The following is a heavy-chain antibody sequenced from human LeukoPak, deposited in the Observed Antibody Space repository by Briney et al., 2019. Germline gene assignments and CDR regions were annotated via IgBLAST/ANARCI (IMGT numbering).Heavy chain of an antibody. Sequence: SETLSLTCAVYGGSFSGYYWSWIRQPPGKGLEWIGEINHSGSTNYNPSLKSRVTISVDTSKNQFSLKLSSVTAADTAVYYCATSPRRIAAGGRKSRNAYYYMDVWGKGTTVTASS. J-gene: IGHJ6*03. V-gene: IGHV4-34*01. CDR1: GGSFSGYY. CDR3: ATSPRRIAAGGRKSRNAYYYMDV. CDR2: INHSGST. D-gene: IGHD6-13*01.